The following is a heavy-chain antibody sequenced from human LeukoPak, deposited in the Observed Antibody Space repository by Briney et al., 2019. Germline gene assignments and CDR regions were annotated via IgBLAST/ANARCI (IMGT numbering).Heavy chain of an antibody. V-gene: IGHV1-8*01. CDR1: GYTFTSYD. CDR3: ARVPIAARQTFDY. J-gene: IGHJ4*02. CDR2: MNPNSGNT. Sequence: ASVKVSCKASGYTFTSYDINWVRQATGQGLEWMGWMNPNSGNTGYAQKFQGRVTMTRNTSISTAYMELSSPRSEDTAVYYCARVPIAARQTFDYWGQGTLVTVSS. D-gene: IGHD6-6*01.